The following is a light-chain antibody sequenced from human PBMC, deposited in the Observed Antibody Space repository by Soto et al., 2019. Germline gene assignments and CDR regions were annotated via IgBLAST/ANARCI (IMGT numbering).Light chain of an antibody. Sequence: QSALTQPASVSGSPGQSITISCTGTSSDVGTYNFVSWSPQHPGKAPKLIIYEVTNRPAGVSNRFSGYKSGNTASLTISGLQAEDEADYYCSSYTSNRTFVFGGGTKLTVL. CDR1: SSDVGTYNF. V-gene: IGLV2-14*01. J-gene: IGLJ2*01. CDR3: SSYTSNRTFV. CDR2: EVT.